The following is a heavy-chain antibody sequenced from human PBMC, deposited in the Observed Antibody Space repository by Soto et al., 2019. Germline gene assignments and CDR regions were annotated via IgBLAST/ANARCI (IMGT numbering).Heavy chain of an antibody. J-gene: IGHJ4*02. V-gene: IGHV4-59*01. Sequence: SETLSLTCTASGDSISTFYWGWMRQSPGKELEWIGYVYYTGSTNYNPSLKSRVTISVDRSKNQFSLKLTSANAADTAVYYCARGRTVRNYADDSSDYFYFFDYWGQGTQVTVSS. CDR2: VYYTGST. D-gene: IGHD3-22*01. CDR3: ARGRTVRNYADDSSDYFYFFDY. CDR1: GDSISTFY.